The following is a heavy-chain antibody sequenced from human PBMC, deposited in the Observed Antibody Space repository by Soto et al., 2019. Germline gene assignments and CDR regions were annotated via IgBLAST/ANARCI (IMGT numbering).Heavy chain of an antibody. CDR2: ISYDGSNK. J-gene: IGHJ4*02. Sequence: GGSLRLSCAAPGFTFSSYGMHWVRQAPGKGQEWVAVISYDGSNKYYADSVKGRFIISRDNSKNTLYLQMNSMRDEDTFLYYFAKLLWFGESPHGYDYWGQGALVTVSS. CDR3: AKLLWFGESPHGYDY. V-gene: IGHV3-30*18. D-gene: IGHD3-10*01. CDR1: GFTFSSYG.